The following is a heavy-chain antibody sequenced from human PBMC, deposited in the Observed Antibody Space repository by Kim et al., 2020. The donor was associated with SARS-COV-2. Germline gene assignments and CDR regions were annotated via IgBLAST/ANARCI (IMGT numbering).Heavy chain of an antibody. D-gene: IGHD2-2*02. V-gene: IGHV3-23*01. Sequence: GGSLRLSCAASGFTFSSYAMSWVRQAPGKGLEWVSAISGSGGSTYYADAVQGRFSISRANSENTLNLQMQSLSAEDTAASYCDKATCRCSSTCCDTYYY. CDR1: GFTFSSYA. J-gene: IGHJ6*03. CDR2: ISGSGGST. CDR3: DKATCRCSSTCCDTYYY.